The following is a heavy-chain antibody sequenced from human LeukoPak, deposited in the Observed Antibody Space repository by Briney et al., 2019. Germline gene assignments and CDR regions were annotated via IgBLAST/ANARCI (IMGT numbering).Heavy chain of an antibody. Sequence: GGSLRLSCAASEFVFSTYYMHWVRQAPGKGREWVSSIRGESDYIYYRDSVKGRFTISRDNAKNSLYLQMNRLRVEDTAVYFCVREHYDFFLDYWGQGTLVTVSS. CDR3: VREHYDFFLDY. D-gene: IGHD3-3*01. V-gene: IGHV3-21*06. CDR2: IRGESDYI. CDR1: EFVFSTYY. J-gene: IGHJ4*02.